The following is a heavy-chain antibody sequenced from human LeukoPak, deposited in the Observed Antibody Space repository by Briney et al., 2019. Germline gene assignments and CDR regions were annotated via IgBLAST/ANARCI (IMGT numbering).Heavy chain of an antibody. V-gene: IGHV1-69*05. CDR3: ATGYCSSTSCYAFWFDP. Sequence: SVKVSCKASGGTFSSYAISWVRQAPGQGLEWMGGIIPTFGIANYAQKFQGRVTITTDGSTSTAYMELSSLRSEDTAVYYCATGYCSSTSCYAFWFDPWGQGTLVTVSS. CDR1: GGTFSSYA. D-gene: IGHD2-2*03. CDR2: IIPTFGIA. J-gene: IGHJ5*02.